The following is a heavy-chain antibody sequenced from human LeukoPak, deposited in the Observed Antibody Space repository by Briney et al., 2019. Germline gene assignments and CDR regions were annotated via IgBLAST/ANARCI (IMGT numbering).Heavy chain of an antibody. Sequence: ASVKVSCKASGYTFTSYAMHWVRQAPGQRLEWMGWINAGNGNTKYSQKFQGRVTITRDTSASTAYMELSSLRSEDTAVYYCARDHKSGSYFKVRYPDYWGQGTLVTVSS. D-gene: IGHD1-26*01. CDR3: ARDHKSGSYFKVRYPDY. V-gene: IGHV1-3*01. CDR1: GYTFTSYA. J-gene: IGHJ4*02. CDR2: INAGNGNT.